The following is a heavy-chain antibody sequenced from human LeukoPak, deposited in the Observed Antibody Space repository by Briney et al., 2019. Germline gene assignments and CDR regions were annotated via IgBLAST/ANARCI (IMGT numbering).Heavy chain of an antibody. CDR3: ARDGGYCTNGVCYTGGGDFDY. D-gene: IGHD2-8*01. Sequence: KLSETLSLTCTVSGGSISSYYWSWIRQPAGKGLEWIGRIYTSGSTNYNPSLKSRVTMSVNTSKNQFSLKLSSVTAADTAVYYCARDGGYCTNGVCYTGGGDFDYWGQGTLVTVSS. V-gene: IGHV4-4*07. CDR1: GGSISSYY. J-gene: IGHJ4*02. CDR2: IYTSGST.